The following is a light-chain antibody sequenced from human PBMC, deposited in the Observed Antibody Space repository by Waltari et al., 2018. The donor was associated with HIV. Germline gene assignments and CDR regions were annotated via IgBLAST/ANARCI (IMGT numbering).Light chain of an antibody. J-gene: IGKJ2*01. CDR2: GAS. Sequence: ISLTQSPSFSASVGDKVPINCQSSRDVSTYMAWYQQKSGAAPKLLVYGASFLEDGVPSRFSGSGSETDFALTIGCLQSEDFATYFCQQYSVFPFTFGQGTEVQIK. V-gene: IGKV1D-8*01. CDR3: QQYSVFPFT. CDR1: RDVSTY.